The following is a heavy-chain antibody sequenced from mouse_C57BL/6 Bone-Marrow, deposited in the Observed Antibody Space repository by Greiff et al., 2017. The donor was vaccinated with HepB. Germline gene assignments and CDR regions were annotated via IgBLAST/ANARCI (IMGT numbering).Heavy chain of an antibody. J-gene: IGHJ2*01. CDR1: GFHIKDDY. CDR3: TTAAQAHFDY. V-gene: IGHV14-4*01. Sequence: VQLQQSGAELVRPGASVTLSCTASGFHIKDDYMHWVKQRPEQGLEWIGWIDPEKGDTEYASKFQGKATITADTSSNTAYLQLSSLTAEDTAFYYCTTAAQAHFDYWGQGTTLTVSS. CDR2: IDPEKGDT. D-gene: IGHD3-2*02.